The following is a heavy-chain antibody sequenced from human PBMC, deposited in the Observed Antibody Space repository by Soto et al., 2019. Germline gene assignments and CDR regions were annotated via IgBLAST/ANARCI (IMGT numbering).Heavy chain of an antibody. D-gene: IGHD2-15*01. CDR3: ARAESDNYYYGMDV. CDR2: IWYDGSNK. CDR1: GFTFSSYG. J-gene: IGHJ6*02. Sequence: QVQLVESGGGVVQPGRSLRLSCAASGFTFSSYGIHWVRQAPGKGLEWVAVIWYDGSNKYYADSVKGRFTISRDNSKNTLYLQMNSLRAEDTAVYYCARAESDNYYYGMDVWGQGTTVTVSS. V-gene: IGHV3-33*01.